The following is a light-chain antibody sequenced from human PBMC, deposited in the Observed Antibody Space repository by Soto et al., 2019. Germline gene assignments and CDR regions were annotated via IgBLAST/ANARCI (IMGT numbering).Light chain of an antibody. J-gene: IGKJ1*01. V-gene: IGKV3-20*01. CDR1: QFVSSNH. CDR2: DAS. CDR3: QQYGSSPPT. Sequence: IVLTQSPGTLSLSPGERATLSCRASQFVSSNHLAWYQQKRGQAPRLLIYDASPRVTGIPDRFSGSGSGTDLTLTISRLEPEDFAVYYCQQYGSSPPTFGQGTKVDIK.